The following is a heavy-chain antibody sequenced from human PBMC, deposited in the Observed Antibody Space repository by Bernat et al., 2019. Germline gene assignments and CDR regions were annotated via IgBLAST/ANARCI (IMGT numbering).Heavy chain of an antibody. CDR2: ISNSGSNI. CDR1: GFTFSDYY. V-gene: IGHV3-11*01. Sequence: QVQLVESGGGLVKPGGSLRLSCAASGFTFSDYYTGWVRQAPGKGLEWVSYISNSGSNIYYADSVRGRFTISRDNAKNSLYLQMNSLRAEDTAVYYCARSRPEYYFDYWGQGTLVTVS. CDR3: ARSRPEYYFDY. J-gene: IGHJ4*02.